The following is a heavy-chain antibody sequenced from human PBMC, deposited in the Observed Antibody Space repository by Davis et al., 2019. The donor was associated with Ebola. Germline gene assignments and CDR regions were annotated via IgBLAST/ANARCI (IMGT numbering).Heavy chain of an antibody. CDR1: GGSISSSSYY. J-gene: IGHJ4*02. CDR2: IYNSGST. Sequence: PSETLSLTCTVSGGSISSSSYYWGWIRQPPGKGLEWIGSIYNSGSTYYNPSLKSRVTISVDTSKNQFSLNLNSVTAADTAVYYCARNNSGIPFDYWGLGTLVTVSS. D-gene: IGHD3-10*01. V-gene: IGHV4-39*07. CDR3: ARNNSGIPFDY.